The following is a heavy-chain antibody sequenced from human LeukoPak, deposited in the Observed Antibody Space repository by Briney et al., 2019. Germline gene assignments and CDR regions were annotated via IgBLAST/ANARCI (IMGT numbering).Heavy chain of an antibody. CDR2: ISYDGSNK. V-gene: IGHV3-30*01. CDR1: GFTFSTYA. Sequence: GGSLRLSCAASGFTFSTYAMHWVRQAPGKGLEWVAVISYDGSNKYYADSVKGRFTISRDNSKNTLYLQMNSLRAEDTAVYYCARVARGDAFDIWGQGTMVTVSS. CDR3: ARVARGDAFDI. J-gene: IGHJ3*02.